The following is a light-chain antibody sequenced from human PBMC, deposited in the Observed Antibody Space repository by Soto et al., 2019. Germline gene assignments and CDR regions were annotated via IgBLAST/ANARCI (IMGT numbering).Light chain of an antibody. Sequence: EIVLTQSPGTLSLSPGERATLSCRASQSVSSSYLAWYQQKPGQAPRLLIYGASTRATGTPDRFSGSGSGTDFTLTLNRLEPEDFAVYYCQQYCSSPYTFGQGTKLEIK. V-gene: IGKV3-20*01. CDR1: QSVSSSY. CDR3: QQYCSSPYT. J-gene: IGKJ2*01. CDR2: GAS.